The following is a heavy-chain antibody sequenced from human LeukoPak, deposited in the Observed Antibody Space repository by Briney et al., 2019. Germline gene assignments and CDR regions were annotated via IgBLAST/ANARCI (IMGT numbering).Heavy chain of an antibody. CDR1: GYTFTSYY. Sequence: ASVKVSCKASGYTFTSYYMHWVRQAPGQGLEWMGIINPSGGSTSYAQKFQGRVTMTRDMSTSTVYMELSRLRSDDTAVYYCARVRGLRYFDWLFSAFDYWGQGTLVTVSS. V-gene: IGHV1-46*01. D-gene: IGHD3-9*01. CDR2: INPSGGST. J-gene: IGHJ4*02. CDR3: ARVRGLRYFDWLFSAFDY.